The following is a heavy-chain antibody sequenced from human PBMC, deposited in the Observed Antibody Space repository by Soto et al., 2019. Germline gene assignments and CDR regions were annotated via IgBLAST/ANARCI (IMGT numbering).Heavy chain of an antibody. CDR1: GYSFTSYW. V-gene: IGHV5-10-1*01. Sequence: PGGSLKISCXGSGYSFTSYWISWVRQMPGKGLEWMGRIDPSDSYTNYSPSFQGHVTISADKSISTAYLQWSSLKASDTAMYYCAREPGDYYYGMDVWGQGTTVTVSS. J-gene: IGHJ6*02. CDR3: AREPGDYYYGMDV. CDR2: IDPSDSYT. D-gene: IGHD1-1*01.